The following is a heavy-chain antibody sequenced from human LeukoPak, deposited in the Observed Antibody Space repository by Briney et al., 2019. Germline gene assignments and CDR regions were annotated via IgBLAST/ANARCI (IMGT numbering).Heavy chain of an antibody. CDR1: GYTRTELS. D-gene: IGHD3-10*01. Sequence: ASVKVSCKVSGYTRTELSMHWVRQAPGKGLEWMGGFDPEDGETIYAQKFRGRVTMTEDTSTDTAYMELSSLRSEDTAVYYCATVDGELLNYYYYYGMDVWGQGTTVTVSS. CDR2: FDPEDGET. V-gene: IGHV1-24*01. J-gene: IGHJ6*02. CDR3: ATVDGELLNYYYYYGMDV.